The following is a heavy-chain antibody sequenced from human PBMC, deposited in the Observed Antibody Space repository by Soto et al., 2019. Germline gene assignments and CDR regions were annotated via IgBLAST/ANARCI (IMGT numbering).Heavy chain of an antibody. Sequence: PGGSLRLSCAASGFRFSDYSMNWVRQAPGRGLEWVSYVSSSFTIHYADSVEGRFAISRDNAKNSLYLQMNSLRVEDTAVYYCARDYNDFCSCHFDYWGQGALVTVS. CDR2: VSSSFTI. J-gene: IGHJ4*02. V-gene: IGHV3-48*01. CDR3: ARDYNDFCSCHFDY. D-gene: IGHD3-3*01. CDR1: GFRFSDYS.